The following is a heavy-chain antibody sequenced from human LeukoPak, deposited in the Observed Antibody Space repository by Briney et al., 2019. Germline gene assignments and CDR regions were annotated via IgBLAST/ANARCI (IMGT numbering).Heavy chain of an antibody. V-gene: IGHV4-30-2*01. Sequence: PSQTLSLTCAVSGGSISSGGYSWSWIRQPPGKGLEWIGYIYHSGSTYYNPSLKSRVTISVDTSKNQFSLKLSSVTAADTAVYYCARHSSSWYRLFDYWGQGTLVTVSS. D-gene: IGHD6-13*01. CDR2: IYHSGST. CDR1: GGSISSGGYS. J-gene: IGHJ4*02. CDR3: ARHSSSWYRLFDY.